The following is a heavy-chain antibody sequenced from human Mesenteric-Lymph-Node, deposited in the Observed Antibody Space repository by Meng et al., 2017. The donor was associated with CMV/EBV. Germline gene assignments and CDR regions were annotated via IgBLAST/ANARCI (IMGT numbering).Heavy chain of an antibody. Sequence: GESLKISCKASGYSFINSCIAWVRQMPGKGLEWMGIIYPGDSDTRYSPSFQGQVIISADKSISTAYLQWTSLQASDTAIYYCARHLSGNPYLYYGLDVWGQGTTVTVSS. CDR1: GYSFINSC. J-gene: IGHJ6*02. CDR2: IYPGDSDT. D-gene: IGHD1-26*01. V-gene: IGHV5-51*01. CDR3: ARHLSGNPYLYYGLDV.